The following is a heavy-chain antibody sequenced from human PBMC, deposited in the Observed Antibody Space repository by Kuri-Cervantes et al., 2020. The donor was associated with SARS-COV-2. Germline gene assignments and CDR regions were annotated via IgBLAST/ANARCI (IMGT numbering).Heavy chain of an antibody. Sequence: GESLKISCAASGFTFDDYGMSWVRQAPGRRLEWVSAIDTSSGTYYADSVRGRFTVSRDNSKNALFLQMNSLRVEDTAVYFCAKEGPGDVVIVTHWGQGTLVTVSS. CDR2: IDTSSGT. CDR3: AKEGPGDVVIVTH. CDR1: GFTFDDYG. J-gene: IGHJ4*02. V-gene: IGHV3-23*01. D-gene: IGHD2-21*01.